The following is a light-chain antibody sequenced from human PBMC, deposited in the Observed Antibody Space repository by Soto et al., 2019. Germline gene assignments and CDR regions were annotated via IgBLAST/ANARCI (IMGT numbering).Light chain of an antibody. Sequence: DIQMTQSPSTLSGSVGDRVTITCRASQTISSWLAWYQQKPGKAPKVLIYHASNLQSGVPSRFSGSGSGTEFPLTISSLQPDDFATYYCQQYNSYSFGQGTKGDIK. V-gene: IGKV1-5*01. CDR3: QQYNSYS. CDR1: QTISSW. J-gene: IGKJ1*01. CDR2: HAS.